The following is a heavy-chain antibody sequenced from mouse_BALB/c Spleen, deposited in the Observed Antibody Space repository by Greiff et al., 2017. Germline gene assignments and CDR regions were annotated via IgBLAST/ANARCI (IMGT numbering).Heavy chain of an antibody. V-gene: IGHV1-55*01. D-gene: IGHD1-1*01. CDR2: IYPGSGST. CDR3: AREAYGSSYVSYYFDY. J-gene: IGHJ2*01. Sequence: QVQLQQPGAELVKPGTSVKLSCKASGYNFTSYWINWVKLRPGQGLEWIGDIYPGSGSTNYNEKFKSKATLTVDTSSSTAYMQLSSLASEDSALYAGAREAYGSSYVSYYFDYWGQGTTLTVSS. CDR1: GYNFTSYW.